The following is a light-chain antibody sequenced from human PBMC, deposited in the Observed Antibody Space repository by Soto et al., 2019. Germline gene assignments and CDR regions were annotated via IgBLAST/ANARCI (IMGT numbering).Light chain of an antibody. CDR3: AAWDDSLNGLL. CDR1: SSDIGAYDY. J-gene: IGLJ3*02. Sequence: QSALTQPASLSGSPGQSITISCTGTSSDIGAYDYVSWFQQHPGKAPKLMISEVNNRPSGVSNRFSGSKSGNTASLAISGLQSEDEAEYYCAAWDDSLNGLLFGGGTKLTVL. CDR2: EVN. V-gene: IGLV2-14*01.